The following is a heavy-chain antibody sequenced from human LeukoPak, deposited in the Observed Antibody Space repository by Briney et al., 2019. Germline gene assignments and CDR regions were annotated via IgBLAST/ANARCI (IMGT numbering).Heavy chain of an antibody. CDR2: IYTSGST. Sequence: KPSETLSPTCTVSGGSISSGSYYWSWIRQPAGKGLEWIGRIYTSGSTNYNPSLKSRVTISVDTSKNQFSLKLSSVTAADTAVYYCARAVLELDWLDPWGQGTLVTVSS. CDR3: ARAVLELDWLDP. D-gene: IGHD1-7*01. CDR1: GGSISSGSYY. J-gene: IGHJ5*02. V-gene: IGHV4-61*02.